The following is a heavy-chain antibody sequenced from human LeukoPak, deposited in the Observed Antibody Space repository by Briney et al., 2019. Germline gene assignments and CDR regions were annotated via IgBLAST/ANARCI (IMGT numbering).Heavy chain of an antibody. D-gene: IGHD2-21*02. J-gene: IGHJ4*02. Sequence: GSSVKVSCKASGGTFSSYAISWVRQAPGQGLEWMGGIIPIFGTANYAQKFQGRVTITADGSTSTAYMELSSLRSEDTAVYYCARVPLAYCGGDCYLFDYWGQGTLVTVSS. CDR3: ARVPLAYCGGDCYLFDY. CDR1: GGTFSSYA. CDR2: IIPIFGTA. V-gene: IGHV1-69*01.